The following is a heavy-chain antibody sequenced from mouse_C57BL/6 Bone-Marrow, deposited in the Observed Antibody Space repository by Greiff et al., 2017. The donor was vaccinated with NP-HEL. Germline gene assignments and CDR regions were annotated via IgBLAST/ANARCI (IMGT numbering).Heavy chain of an antibody. CDR2: INPSSGYI. CDR1: GYTFTSYT. V-gene: IGHV1-4*01. Sequence: VQLQESGAELARPGASVKMSCKASGYTFTSYTMHWVKQRPGQGLEWIGYINPSSGYIKYNHKFKDKVTLTADKSSSTAYMQLSSLTSEDSAVYSSARDPPHDLDYWGQGTTLTVSS. CDR3: ARDPPHDLDY. J-gene: IGHJ2*01.